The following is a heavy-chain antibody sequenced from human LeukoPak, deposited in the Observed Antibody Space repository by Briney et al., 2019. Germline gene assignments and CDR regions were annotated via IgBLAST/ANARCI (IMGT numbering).Heavy chain of an antibody. CDR3: ARQPTMVRGVVFDY. Sequence: SETLSLTCTVSGGSISSYYWSWIRQPPGKGLEWIGYIYYSGSTNYNPSLKSRVTISVDTSKNQFSLKLSSVTAADTAVYYCARQPTMVRGVVFDYWGQGTLVTVCS. CDR2: IYYSGST. J-gene: IGHJ4*02. CDR1: GGSISSYY. D-gene: IGHD3-10*01. V-gene: IGHV4-59*08.